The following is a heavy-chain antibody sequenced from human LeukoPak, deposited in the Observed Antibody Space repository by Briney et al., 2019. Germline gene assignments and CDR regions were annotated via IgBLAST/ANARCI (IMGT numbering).Heavy chain of an antibody. D-gene: IGHD2-15*01. V-gene: IGHV3-7*04. CDR2: IKQGGNEK. CDR1: GFTFSNYW. Sequence: GGSLRLSCAASGFTFSNYWMTWVRQAPGNGLEWVANIKQGGNEKYYVDSVKGRFTFSRDNAKNSLHLQMNSLRSEDTAVYYCARGYGEDYCSAVSCRRYDYWGQGTLVTVSS. CDR3: ARGYGEDYCSAVSCRRYDY. J-gene: IGHJ4*02.